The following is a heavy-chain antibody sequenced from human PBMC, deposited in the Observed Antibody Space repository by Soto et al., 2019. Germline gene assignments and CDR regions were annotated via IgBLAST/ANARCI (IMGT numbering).Heavy chain of an antibody. CDR3: TPAGFWNGYDY. CDR2: IRSKAYGGTT. D-gene: IGHD3-3*01. Sequence: GGSLRLSCTASGFTFGDYAMSWVRQAPGKGLEWVGFIRSKAYGGTTEYAASVKGRFTISRDDSKSIAYLQMNSLKTEDTAVYYCTPAGFWNGYDYWGQGTLVTVSS. J-gene: IGHJ4*02. CDR1: GFTFGDYA. V-gene: IGHV3-49*04.